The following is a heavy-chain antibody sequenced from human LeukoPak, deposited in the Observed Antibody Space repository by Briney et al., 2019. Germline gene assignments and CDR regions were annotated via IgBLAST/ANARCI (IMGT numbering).Heavy chain of an antibody. V-gene: IGHV3-48*03. CDR3: ASLAAATVDY. D-gene: IGHD2-15*01. Sequence: RGSLRLSCAASGFTFSSYEMNWVRQAPGKGLEWVSYISSSGSTIYYADSVKGRFTISRDNAKNSLYLQMNSLRAEDTAVYYCASLAAATVDYWGQGTLVTVSS. CDR2: ISSSGSTI. J-gene: IGHJ4*02. CDR1: GFTFSSYE.